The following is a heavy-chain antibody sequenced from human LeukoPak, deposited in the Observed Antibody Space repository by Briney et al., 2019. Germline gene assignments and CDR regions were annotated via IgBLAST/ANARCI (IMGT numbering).Heavy chain of an antibody. V-gene: IGHV4-61*02. D-gene: IGHD3-10*01. CDR1: GGSISCGSYY. J-gene: IGHJ4*02. CDR3: ARASPPFGELPDY. Sequence: PSETLSLTCTVSGGSISCGSYYWSWIRQPAGKGLEWIGRIYTSGSTNHNPSLKSRVTISVDTSKNQFSLKLSSVTAADTAVYYCARASPPFGELPDYWGQGTLVTVSS. CDR2: IYTSGST.